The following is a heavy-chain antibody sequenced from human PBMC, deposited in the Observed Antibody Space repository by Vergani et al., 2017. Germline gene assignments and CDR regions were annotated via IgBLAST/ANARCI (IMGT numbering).Heavy chain of an antibody. CDR1: GGSFSGYY. V-gene: IGHV4-34*01. CDR2: INHSGST. CDR3: ARRPYYYDSSGYSKYYYYGMDV. Sequence: QVQLQQWGAGLLKPSETLSLTCAVYGGSFSGYYWSWIRQPPGKGLGWIGEINHSGSTNYNPSLKSQVTISVDTSKNQFSLKLSSVTAADTAVYYCARRPYYYDSSGYSKYYYYGMDVWGQGTTVTVSS. J-gene: IGHJ6*02. D-gene: IGHD3-22*01.